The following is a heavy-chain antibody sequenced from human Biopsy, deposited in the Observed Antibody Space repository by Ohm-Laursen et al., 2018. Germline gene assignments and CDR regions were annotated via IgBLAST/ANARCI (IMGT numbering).Heavy chain of an antibody. V-gene: IGHV1-69*13. J-gene: IGHJ4*02. CDR3: AKRGVERGRPLAY. CDR2: INSMFGTT. D-gene: IGHD1-1*01. Sequence: GASVKVSCKASGGTFSSFGISWVRQAPGQGLEWMGEINSMFGTTNYVQTFQGRVTITADESTSTAYMEASSLRSEDTAVYYCAKRGVERGRPLAYWGQGTLVTVSS. CDR1: GGTFSSFG.